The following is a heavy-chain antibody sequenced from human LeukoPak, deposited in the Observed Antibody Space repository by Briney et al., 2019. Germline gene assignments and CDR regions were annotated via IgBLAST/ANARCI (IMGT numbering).Heavy chain of an antibody. CDR2: IYYSGST. V-gene: IGHV4-31*03. CDR3: AAYGLGSSRRFDP. Sequence: PSETLSLTCTVSGGSLSSAGYYWTWIRQHPGKGLEWIGYIYYSGSTYYSPSLKSRVTISLDTSENQFSMNLSSVTDADTAVYYCAAYGLGSSRRFDPWGQGTLVTVSS. D-gene: IGHD3-10*01. CDR1: GGSLSSAGYY. J-gene: IGHJ5*02.